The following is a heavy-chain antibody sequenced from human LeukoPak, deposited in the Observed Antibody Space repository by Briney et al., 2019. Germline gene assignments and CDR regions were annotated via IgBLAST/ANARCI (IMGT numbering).Heavy chain of an antibody. CDR1: GGSIISSNYY. CDR2: IYYSGET. D-gene: IGHD6-19*01. J-gene: IGHJ4*02. Sequence: SETLSLTCTVSGGSIISSNYYCAWIRQPPGKGLEWIGSIYYSGETYYNPSLKSRLTISVDTSKNQFSLKLTSVTAADTAVYYCPRHHHNGWSDYWGQGTLVTVSS. V-gene: IGHV4-39*01. CDR3: PRHHHNGWSDY.